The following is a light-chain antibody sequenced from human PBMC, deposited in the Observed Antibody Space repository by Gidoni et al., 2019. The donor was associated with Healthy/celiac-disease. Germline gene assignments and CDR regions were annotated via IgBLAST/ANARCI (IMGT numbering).Light chain of an antibody. CDR1: QSISSY. Sequence: DIQMTQSPSSLSASVGDRVTITCRASQSISSYLNLYQQKPGKAPKLLIYAASSLQSGVPSRFSGSGSGTDFTFTISRLQPEDFATYYCQQSYSTPPFTFGPGTKVDIK. J-gene: IGKJ3*01. V-gene: IGKV1-39*01. CDR2: AAS. CDR3: QQSYSTPPFT.